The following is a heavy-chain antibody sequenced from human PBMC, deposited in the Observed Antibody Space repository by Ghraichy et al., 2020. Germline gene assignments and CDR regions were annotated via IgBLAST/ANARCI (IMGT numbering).Heavy chain of an antibody. CDR3: AKGLHRGVRGYYYYGMDV. CDR1: GFTFSSYA. CDR2: ISGSGGST. J-gene: IGHJ6*02. D-gene: IGHD3-10*01. V-gene: IGHV3-23*01. Sequence: GGSLRLSCAASGFTFSSYAMSWVRQAPGKRLEWVSAISGSGGSTYYADSVKGRFTISRDNSKNTLYLQMNSLRAKDTAVYYCAKGLHRGVRGYYYYGMDVWGQGTTVTVSS.